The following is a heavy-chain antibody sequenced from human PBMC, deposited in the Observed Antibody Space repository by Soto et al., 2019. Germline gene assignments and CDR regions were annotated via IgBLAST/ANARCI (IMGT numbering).Heavy chain of an antibody. CDR3: ARDGAAAAGTGGNWFDP. J-gene: IGHJ5*02. Sequence: PSETLSLTCTVSGGSVSSGSYYWSRIRQPPGKGLEWIGYIYYSGSTNYNPSLKSRVTISVDTSKNQFSLKLSSVTAADTAVYYCARDGAAAAGTGGNWFDPWGQGTLVTVSS. D-gene: IGHD6-13*01. CDR2: IYYSGST. CDR1: GGSVSSGSYY. V-gene: IGHV4-61*01.